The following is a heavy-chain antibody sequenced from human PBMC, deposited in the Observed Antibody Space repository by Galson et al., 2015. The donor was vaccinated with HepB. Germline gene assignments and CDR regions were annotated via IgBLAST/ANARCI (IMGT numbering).Heavy chain of an antibody. V-gene: IGHV3-23*01. J-gene: IGHJ4*02. CDR2: ISGSGGST. D-gene: IGHD5-24*01. CDR1: GFTFSSYA. Sequence: SLRLSCAASGFTFSSYAMSWVRQAPGKGLEWVSAISGSGGSTYYADSVKGRFTISRDNSKNTLYLQMSSLRAEDTAVYYCAKDRRGRDGYKQPDPPVNWGQGTLVTVSS. CDR3: AKDRRGRDGYKQPDPPVN.